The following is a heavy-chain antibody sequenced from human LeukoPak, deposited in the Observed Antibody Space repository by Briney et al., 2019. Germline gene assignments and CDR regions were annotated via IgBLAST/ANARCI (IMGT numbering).Heavy chain of an antibody. CDR3: ARVDCSGGSCYRPFFDY. CDR2: IIPIFGTA. J-gene: IGHJ4*02. V-gene: IGHV1-69*05. D-gene: IGHD2-15*01. CDR1: GGTFSSYA. Sequence: SVKVSRKASGGTFSSYAISWVRQAPGQGLEWMGGIIPIFGTASYAQKFQGRVTITTDESTSTAYMELSSLRSEDTAVYYCARVDCSGGSCYRPFFDYWGQGTLVTVSS.